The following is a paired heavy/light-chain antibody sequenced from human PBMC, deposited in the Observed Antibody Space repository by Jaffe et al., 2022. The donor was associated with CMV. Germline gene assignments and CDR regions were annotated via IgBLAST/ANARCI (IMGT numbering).Heavy chain of an antibody. J-gene: IGHJ1*01. V-gene: IGHV3-15*02. CDR3: SAWEWF. CDR1: GFTFTNAW. CDR2: IKRKSDGGTT. Sequence: EVQLVESGGTLVEPGGSLRLSCAASGFTFTNAWMTWVRQAPGKGLEWVGRIKRKSDGGTTEYAAPVKGRFTISRDDSKSTLYLQMNNLKTEDTAVYYCSAWEWFRGQGTLVTVSS. D-gene: IGHD3-3*01.
Light chain of an antibody. CDR3: QQYSSSPWT. CDR2: GES. CDR1: QSITY. V-gene: IGKV3-20*01. Sequence: DIVLTQSPDTLSLSPGERASLSCRASQSITYLAWYQHKPGQPPSLLIYGESSRASGVPDRFSGSGSGTDFTLVISRLEPEDFAVYYCQQYSSSPWTFGQGTKVEIK. J-gene: IGKJ1*01.